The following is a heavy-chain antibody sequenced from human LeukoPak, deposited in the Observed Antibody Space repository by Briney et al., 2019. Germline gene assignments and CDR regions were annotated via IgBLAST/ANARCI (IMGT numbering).Heavy chain of an antibody. J-gene: IGHJ4*02. CDR1: GFTFSSYA. Sequence: GGSLRLSCAASGFTFSSYAMSWVRLAPGKGLGWVSMIYTTGITDYADSVRGRFTISRDNSKNTLYLQMNSLRAEDTAVYYCARDDSVVPAAISYFDYWGQGTLVTVSS. CDR2: IYTTGIT. D-gene: IGHD2-2*02. CDR3: ARDDSVVPAAISYFDY. V-gene: IGHV3-66*03.